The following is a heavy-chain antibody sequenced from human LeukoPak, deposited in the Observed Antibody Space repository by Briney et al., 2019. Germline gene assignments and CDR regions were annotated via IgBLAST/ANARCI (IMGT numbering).Heavy chain of an antibody. CDR2: ISGSGVST. Sequence: GGSLRLSCAASGFTFTSYVMSWVRQAPGKGLEWVSAISGSGVSTYYADSVKGRFTISRDNSKNTLYLQMNSLRAENTAVYYCAKGACSGSGSLDYWGQGTLVTVSS. CDR3: AKGACSGSGSLDY. D-gene: IGHD3-10*01. V-gene: IGHV3-23*01. J-gene: IGHJ4*02. CDR1: GFTFTSYV.